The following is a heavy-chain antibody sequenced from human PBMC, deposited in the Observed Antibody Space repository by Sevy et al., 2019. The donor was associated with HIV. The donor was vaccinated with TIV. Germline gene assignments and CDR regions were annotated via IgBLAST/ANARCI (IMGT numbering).Heavy chain of an antibody. CDR1: GFTFSTYA. J-gene: IGHJ5*02. CDR3: ANLEDYSLPLDL. D-gene: IGHD2-15*01. CDR2: ISNTGATT. Sequence: GGSLRLSCAASGFTFSTYAMNWVRQAPGKGLEWVSSISNTGATTYYTDSVKDRFTISRDNSKNMVYLQMNSLRTEDTAVYYCANLEDYSLPLDLWGQGTLVTVSS. V-gene: IGHV3-23*01.